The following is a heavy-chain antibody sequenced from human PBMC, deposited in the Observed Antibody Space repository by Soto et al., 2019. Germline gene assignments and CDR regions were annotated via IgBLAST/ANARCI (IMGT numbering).Heavy chain of an antibody. D-gene: IGHD3-10*01. CDR1: GFDFTYYA. V-gene: IGHV3-30*18. J-gene: IGHJ4*02. Sequence: QVQLVESGGGAVQPGESLRLSCVASGFDFTYYAMHWVRQAPGKGLESVAVMSRDGSKIHHTDSVKGRFTISRDNSKNTMYLQMTSRRKEDTAVCFCAKDEGVGGTLGLFDSWGQGTLVSVSS. CDR3: AKDEGVGGTLGLFDS. CDR2: MSRDGSKI.